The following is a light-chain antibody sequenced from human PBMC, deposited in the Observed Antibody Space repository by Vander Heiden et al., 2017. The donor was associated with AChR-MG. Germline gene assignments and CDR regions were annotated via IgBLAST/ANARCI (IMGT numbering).Light chain of an antibody. CDR2: SNH. CDR3: AAWDGSLNGVL. V-gene: IGLV1-44*01. Sequence: QSVLTQPPSASGTPGQCVTVSCSGSSSHVGSNTVNWHQQLPGTTPKLLIYSNHQRPSGVPDRFSGSKSGTSASLAISGLQSEDEADYYCAAWDGSLNGVLFGGGTKLTVL. CDR1: SSHVGSNT. J-gene: IGLJ2*01.